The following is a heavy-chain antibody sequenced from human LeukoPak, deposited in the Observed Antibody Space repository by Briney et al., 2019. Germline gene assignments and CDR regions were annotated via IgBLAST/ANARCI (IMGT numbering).Heavy chain of an antibody. CDR1: GFTFSSYS. Sequence: GGSLRLSCAASGFTFSSYSMNWVRQAPGKGLEWVSYISSSSSTIYYADSVKGRFTISRDNAKNSLYLQMNSLRAEDTAVYYCARDAPIDILTGPCYFDYWGQGTLVTVSS. J-gene: IGHJ4*02. CDR2: ISSSSSTI. V-gene: IGHV3-48*04. D-gene: IGHD3-9*01. CDR3: ARDAPIDILTGPCYFDY.